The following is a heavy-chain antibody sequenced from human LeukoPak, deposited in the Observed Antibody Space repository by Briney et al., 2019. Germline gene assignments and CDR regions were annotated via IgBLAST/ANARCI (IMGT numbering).Heavy chain of an antibody. Sequence: GGSLRLSCAASGFTFSSYAMSWVHQAPGKGLEWVSAISGSGGSTYYADSVKGRFTISRDNSKNTLYLQMNSLRAEDTAVYYCAKDGWGSYNFDYWGQGTLVTVSS. CDR3: AKDGWGSYNFDY. CDR1: GFTFSSYA. J-gene: IGHJ4*02. V-gene: IGHV3-23*01. D-gene: IGHD1-26*01. CDR2: ISGSGGST.